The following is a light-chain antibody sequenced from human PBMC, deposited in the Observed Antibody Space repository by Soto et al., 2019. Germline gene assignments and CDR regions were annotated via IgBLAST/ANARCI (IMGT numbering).Light chain of an antibody. CDR3: CSFAGKYSWV. J-gene: IGLJ3*02. CDR2: DVT. V-gene: IGLV2-11*01. Sequence: QSALTQPRSVSGSPGQSVTISCTGTSSDVGGYNYVSWYQQHPGKAPKVIIYDVTKRPSGVPDRFPGSKSGDTASLTISGLQAEDEADYYCCSFAGKYSWVFGGGTKVTVL. CDR1: SSDVGGYNY.